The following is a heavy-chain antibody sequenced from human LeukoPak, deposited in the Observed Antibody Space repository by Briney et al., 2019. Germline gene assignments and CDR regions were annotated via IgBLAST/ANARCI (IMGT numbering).Heavy chain of an antibody. V-gene: IGHV3-53*01. CDR3: AKERGDTYGHELFDY. D-gene: IGHD5-18*01. J-gene: IGHJ4*02. CDR1: GFTVSSNY. CDR2: VYSGGRT. Sequence: PGGSLRLSCAASGFTVSSNYMSWVRQAPGKGLEWVAVVYSGGRTYYADSVKGRFTISRDNSKNTLYLQMNSLRVEDTAIYYCAKERGDTYGHELFDYWGQGTLVTVSS.